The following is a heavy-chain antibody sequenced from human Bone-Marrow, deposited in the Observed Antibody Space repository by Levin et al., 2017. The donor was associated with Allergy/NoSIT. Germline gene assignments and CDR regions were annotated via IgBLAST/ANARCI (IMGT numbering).Heavy chain of an antibody. V-gene: IGHV3-7*01. CDR2: INQDGSEQ. CDR3: ARHLDYGSALSPLFYYYAMDV. Sequence: PGGSLRLSCAASKFILRNFWMSWVRQAPGKGLEWVANINQDGSEQYYVDSVKGRFTISRDNAKKSMFLQMNSLRVEDTAVYYCARHLDYGSALSPLFYYYAMDVWGQGTTVTVSS. CDR1: KFILRNFW. D-gene: IGHD3-10*01. J-gene: IGHJ6*02.